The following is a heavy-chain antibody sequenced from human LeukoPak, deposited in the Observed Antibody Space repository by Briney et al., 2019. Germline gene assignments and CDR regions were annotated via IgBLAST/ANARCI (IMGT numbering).Heavy chain of an antibody. D-gene: IGHD1-26*01. Sequence: GTLTLTCTASGCTISSYSLSWVRQAPGKGLEWVSAISGSGGSTYYADSVKGRFTISRDNSKNTLYLQMNSLRAEDTAVYYCAKDGPYSGSFFDYWGQGTLVTVSS. J-gene: IGHJ4*02. V-gene: IGHV3-23*01. CDR2: ISGSGGST. CDR1: GCTISSYS. CDR3: AKDGPYSGSFFDY.